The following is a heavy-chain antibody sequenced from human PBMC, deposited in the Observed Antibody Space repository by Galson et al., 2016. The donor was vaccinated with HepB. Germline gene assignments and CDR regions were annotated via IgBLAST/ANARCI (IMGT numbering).Heavy chain of an antibody. CDR3: TRDRWAPLTSHFDF. J-gene: IGHJ4*02. CDR1: GYTFTRYY. V-gene: IGHV1-46*01. Sequence: SCKASGYTFTRYYMHWVRQAPGQGLEWMGVINPSGGDTSYAQKFQGRVTMTRDTSTSTVYIDLSSLRSEDTAVYYCTRDRWAPLTSHFDFWGQGTLVTVSS. CDR2: INPSGGDT. D-gene: IGHD1-14*01.